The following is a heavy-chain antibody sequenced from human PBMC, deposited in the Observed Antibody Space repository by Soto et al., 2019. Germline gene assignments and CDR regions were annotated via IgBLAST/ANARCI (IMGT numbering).Heavy chain of an antibody. CDR3: ARPSGLLGQFSALVDY. D-gene: IGHD6-6*01. Sequence: QVQLVQSGSEVRRPGSSVKVSCKASGGSFSNSAIAWVRQAPGQGLEWLGMITPIFTKTKYAQKFQDRLTITADGSTSTAYMELSGLKSEDTAVYFCARPSGLLGQFSALVDYWGQGTLVTVSS. J-gene: IGHJ4*02. CDR2: ITPIFTKT. V-gene: IGHV1-69*18. CDR1: GGSFSNSA.